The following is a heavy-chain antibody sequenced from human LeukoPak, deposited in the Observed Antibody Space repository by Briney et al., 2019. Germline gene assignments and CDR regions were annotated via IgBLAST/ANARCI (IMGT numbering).Heavy chain of an antibody. J-gene: IGHJ6*02. CDR1: GGSFSGYY. CDR3: ARDAIGMDV. CDR2: IYYSGST. Sequence: EPSETLSLTCAVYGGSFSGYYWSWIRQHPGKGLEWIGYIYYSGSTYCNPSLKSRVTISVDTSKNQFSLKLSSVTAADTAVYYCARDAIGMDVWGQGTTVTVSS. V-gene: IGHV4-31*11.